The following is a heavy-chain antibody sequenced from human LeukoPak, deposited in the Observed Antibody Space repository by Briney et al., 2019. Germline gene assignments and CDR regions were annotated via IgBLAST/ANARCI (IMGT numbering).Heavy chain of an antibody. J-gene: IGHJ3*02. CDR2: ISYDGSNK. Sequence: GRSLRLSCAASGFTFSSYAMHWVRQAPGKGLEWVAVISYDGSNKYYADSVKGRFTISRDNSKNTLYLQMNSLRAEDTAVYYCARPSYDYGGLPGAFDIWGQGTMVTVSS. CDR1: GFTFSSYA. D-gene: IGHD4-23*01. V-gene: IGHV3-30-3*01. CDR3: ARPSYDYGGLPGAFDI.